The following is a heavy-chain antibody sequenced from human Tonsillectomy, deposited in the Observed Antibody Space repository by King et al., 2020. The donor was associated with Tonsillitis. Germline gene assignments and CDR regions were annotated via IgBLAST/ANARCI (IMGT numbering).Heavy chain of an antibody. CDR3: ASLTGVPRYFYYYMDV. Sequence: QLVQSGAEVKKPGASVKVSCKASGYTFTGYYIHWVRQAPGQGLEWMGWINPSSGGTNDAQKFQGRVTMTRDTSISTAYMELRRLRSDDTAVYYCASLTGVPRYFYYYMDVWGKGTTVTVSS. CDR2: INPSSGGT. V-gene: IGHV1-2*02. J-gene: IGHJ6*03. D-gene: IGHD7-27*01. CDR1: GYTFTGYY.